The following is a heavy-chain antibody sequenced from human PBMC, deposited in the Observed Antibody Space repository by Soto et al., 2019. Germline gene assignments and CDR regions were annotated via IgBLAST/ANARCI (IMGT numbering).Heavy chain of an antibody. V-gene: IGHV3-15*07. Sequence: GGSLRLSCAASGFTFSNAWMNWVRQAPGKGLEWVGRIKSKNDGGTTDYAAPVKGRVTIPRADSKNTLNLQMHSLKTEDTDVYYCTTAVLRWFGELGAGWFDPWGQGTLVTVSS. CDR3: TTAVLRWFGELGAGWFDP. J-gene: IGHJ5*02. CDR1: GFTFSNAW. CDR2: IKSKNDGGTT. D-gene: IGHD3-10*01.